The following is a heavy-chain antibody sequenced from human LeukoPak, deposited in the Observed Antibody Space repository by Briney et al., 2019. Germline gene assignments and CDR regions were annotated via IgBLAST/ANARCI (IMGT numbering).Heavy chain of an antibody. CDR2: IYYSGTT. V-gene: IGHV4-39*01. Sequence: SETLSLTCTVSGGSISSGGYYWSWIRQHPGKGLEWIGTIYYSGTTYYNPSLKSRVTISVDTSKNQFSLELSSVTAADTAVYYCATCTRRFLGKSDNWFDPWGQGTLVTVSS. D-gene: IGHD2-2*01. J-gene: IGHJ5*02. CDR1: GGSISSGGYY. CDR3: ATCTRRFLGKSDNWFDP.